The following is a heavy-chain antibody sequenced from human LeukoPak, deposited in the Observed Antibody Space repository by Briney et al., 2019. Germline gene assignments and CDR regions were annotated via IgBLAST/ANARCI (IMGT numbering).Heavy chain of an antibody. CDR3: ARDASAPYDFWRLWEDAFDI. CDR2: IYTSGST. J-gene: IGHJ3*02. CDR1: GGSISSYY. V-gene: IGHV4-4*07. D-gene: IGHD3-3*01. Sequence: SSETLSLTCTVSGGSISSYYWSWIRQPAGKGLEWIGRIYTSGSTNYNPSLKSRVTMSVDTSKNQFSLKLSSVTAADTAVYYCARDASAPYDFWRLWEDAFDIWGQGTMVTVSS.